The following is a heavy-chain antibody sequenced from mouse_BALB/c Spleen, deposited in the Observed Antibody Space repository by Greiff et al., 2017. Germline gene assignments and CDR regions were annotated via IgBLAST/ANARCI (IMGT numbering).Heavy chain of an antibody. Sequence: EVKLEESGPGLVKPSQSLSLTCTVTGYSITSDYAWNWIRQFPGNKLEWMGYISYSGSTSYNPSLKSRISITRDTSKNQFFLQLNSVTTEDTATYYCASLTTGFAYWGQGTLVTVSA. CDR2: ISYSGST. J-gene: IGHJ3*01. V-gene: IGHV3-2*02. D-gene: IGHD2-12*01. CDR3: ASLTTGFAY. CDR1: GYSITSDYA.